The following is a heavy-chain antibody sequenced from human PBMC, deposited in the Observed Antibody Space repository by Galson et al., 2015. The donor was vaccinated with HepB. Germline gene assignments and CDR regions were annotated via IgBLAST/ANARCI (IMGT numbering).Heavy chain of an antibody. CDR2: INPNSGGT. J-gene: IGHJ4*02. V-gene: IGHV1-2*04. Sequence: SVKVSCKASGYTFTDYYMHWVRQAPGQGLEWMGWINPNSGGTNYAQKFQGWVTMTRDTSISTAYMELSRLRSDDTAVYYCARAQSTVSLHYFDYWGQGTLVTVSS. D-gene: IGHD4-11*01. CDR1: GYTFTDYY. CDR3: ARAQSTVSLHYFDY.